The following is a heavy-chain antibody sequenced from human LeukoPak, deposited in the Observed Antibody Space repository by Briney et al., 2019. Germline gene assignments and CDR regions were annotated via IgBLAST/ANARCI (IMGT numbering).Heavy chain of an antibody. J-gene: IGHJ3*02. V-gene: IGHV3-23*01. CDR3: GKDPNGDFIGAFDM. D-gene: IGHD2-21*02. CDR1: GFTFSSYA. CDR2: VSASSTNT. Sequence: GGSLRLSCAASGFTFSSYAMSWVRQAPGRGLEWVSGVSASSTNTYYADSVKGRSTISRDNAKNTLYLEMNSLRAEDTAVYYCGKDPNGDFIGAFDMWGRGTMVTVSP.